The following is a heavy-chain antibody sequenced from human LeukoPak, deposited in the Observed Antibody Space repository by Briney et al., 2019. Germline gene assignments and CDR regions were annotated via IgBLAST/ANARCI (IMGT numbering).Heavy chain of an antibody. J-gene: IGHJ4*02. CDR1: GGSISSYY. V-gene: IGHV4-59*01. CDR2: IYYSGST. D-gene: IGHD3-10*01. Sequence: SETLSLTCTVSGGSISSYYWSWIRQPPGKGLEWIGYIYYSGSTNYNPSLKSRVTISVDTSKNQFSLKLSSVTAADTAVYYCARDLPVRIGYWGQGTLVTVSS. CDR3: ARDLPVRIGY.